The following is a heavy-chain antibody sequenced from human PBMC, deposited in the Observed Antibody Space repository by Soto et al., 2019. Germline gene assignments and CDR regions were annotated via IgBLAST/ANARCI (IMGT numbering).Heavy chain of an antibody. CDR2: ISYDGSNK. D-gene: IGHD4-17*01. Sequence: QVQLVESGGGVVQPGRSLRLSCAASGFTFSSYAMHWVRQAPGKGLEWVAVISYDGSNKYYADSVKGRFTISRDNSKNTLYPQMNSLRAEDTAVYYCARAQTVTTIDYWGQGTLVTVSS. V-gene: IGHV3-30-3*01. CDR1: GFTFSSYA. CDR3: ARAQTVTTIDY. J-gene: IGHJ4*02.